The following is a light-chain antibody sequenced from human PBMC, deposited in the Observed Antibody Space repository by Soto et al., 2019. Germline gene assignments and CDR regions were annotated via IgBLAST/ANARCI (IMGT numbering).Light chain of an antibody. V-gene: IGKV3-20*01. CDR3: QKYGSSPWK. CDR2: GAS. J-gene: IGKJ1*01. Sequence: RVMTQSPATLSVSPGERSTLSCSASQSVTSNLAWYQQKPGQAPRLLIYGASSRATGIPDRFSGSGSGTDFTLTISRLEPEDFAVYYCQKYGSSPWKFGQGTKVDIK. CDR1: QSVTSN.